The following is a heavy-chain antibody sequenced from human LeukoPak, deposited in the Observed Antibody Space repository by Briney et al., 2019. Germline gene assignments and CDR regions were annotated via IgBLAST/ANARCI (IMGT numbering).Heavy chain of an antibody. Sequence: GGSLRLSCAASGFTFSSYSMNWVRQAPGKGLEWVSSISSSSSYIYYADSVKGRFTISRDNAKNSLYLQMNSLRAEDTAVYYCAKDKRQQLPGNYFDYWGQGTLVTVSS. V-gene: IGHV3-21*01. CDR1: GFTFSSYS. J-gene: IGHJ4*02. CDR3: AKDKRQQLPGNYFDY. CDR2: ISSSSSYI. D-gene: IGHD6-13*01.